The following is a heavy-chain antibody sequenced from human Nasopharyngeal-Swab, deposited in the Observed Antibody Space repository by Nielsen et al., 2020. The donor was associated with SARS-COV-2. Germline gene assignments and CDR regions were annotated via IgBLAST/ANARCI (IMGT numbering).Heavy chain of an antibody. V-gene: IGHV3-30*18. D-gene: IGHD1-7*01. CDR2: ISYDGSNK. CDR3: VKDVGTTIFDY. Sequence: GESLKISCAASGFTFSSYGMHWVRQAPGKGLEWVAVISYDGSNKYYADSVKGRFTISRDNSKNTLYLQMDSLRAEDTALYFCVKDVGTTIFDYWGQGTPVIVSS. J-gene: IGHJ4*02. CDR1: GFTFSSYG.